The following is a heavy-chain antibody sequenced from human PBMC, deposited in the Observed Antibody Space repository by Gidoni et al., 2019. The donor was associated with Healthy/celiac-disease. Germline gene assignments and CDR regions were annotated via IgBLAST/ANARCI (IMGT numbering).Heavy chain of an antibody. J-gene: IGHJ4*02. CDR3: ARAPLVVDTGRPPDY. Sequence: QVQLVQSGAEVKKTGSSVKVSCKGYGGTFSSYAISWVRQAPGQGLEWMGRIIPILGIPNYAQKFQGRVTITSDKSTSTAYMELSSLRSEDTAVYYCARAPLVVDTGRPPDYWGQGTLVTVSS. CDR1: GGTFSSYA. CDR2: IIPILGIP. V-gene: IGHV1-69*04. D-gene: IGHD5-18*01.